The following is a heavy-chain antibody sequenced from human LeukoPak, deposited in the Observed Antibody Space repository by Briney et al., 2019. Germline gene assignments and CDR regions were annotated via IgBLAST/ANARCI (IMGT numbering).Heavy chain of an antibody. Sequence: GGSLRLSCAASGFTFSSCWMSWVRQAPGKGLEWVANIKQDGSEKYYVDSVKGRFTISRDNAKNSLYLQMNSLRAEDTAVYYCARRSGYWGQGTLVTVSS. V-gene: IGHV3-7*01. CDR2: IKQDGSEK. J-gene: IGHJ4*02. CDR3: ARRSGY. CDR1: GFTFSSCW.